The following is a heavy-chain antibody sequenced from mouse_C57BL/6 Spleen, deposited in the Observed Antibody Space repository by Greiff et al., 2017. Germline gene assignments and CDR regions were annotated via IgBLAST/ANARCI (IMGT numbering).Heavy chain of an antibody. CDR3: DTAVVAPFDV. Sequence: EVKVVESGGGLVQPGGSMKLSCVASGFTFSNYWMNWVRQSPEKGLEWVAQIRVKSDNYATHYAESVKGRFTISRDDSKCSVYLQMNNVRAEDTGIYYCDTAVVAPFDVWGTGTTVTVSS. V-gene: IGHV6-3*01. CDR1: GFTFSNYW. J-gene: IGHJ1*03. CDR2: IRVKSDNYAT. D-gene: IGHD1-1*01.